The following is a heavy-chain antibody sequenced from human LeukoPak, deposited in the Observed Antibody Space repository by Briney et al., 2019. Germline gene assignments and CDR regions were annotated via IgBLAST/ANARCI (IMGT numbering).Heavy chain of an antibody. Sequence: SQTLSLTCTVSGGSISSGSYYWRWIRQPAGKGLEWIGRIYTSGSTNYNPSLKSRVTISVDTSKNQFSLKLSSVTAADTAVYYCARARTGVDVWGQGTTVTVSS. CDR3: ARARTGVDV. CDR2: IYTSGST. D-gene: IGHD1-14*01. J-gene: IGHJ6*02. V-gene: IGHV4-61*02. CDR1: GGSISSGSYY.